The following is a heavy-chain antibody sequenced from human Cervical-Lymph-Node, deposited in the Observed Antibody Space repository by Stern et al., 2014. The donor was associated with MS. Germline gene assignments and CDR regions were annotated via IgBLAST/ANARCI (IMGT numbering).Heavy chain of an antibody. CDR2: IYYSGST. CDR3: ARDSQGYSNYYYYYGMDV. V-gene: IGHV4-59*01. CDR1: GGSISSYY. D-gene: IGHD4-11*01. Sequence: QVQLQESGPGLVKPSETLSLTCTVSGGSISSYYWSWIRQPPGKGLEWLGYIYYSGSTNYNPSLKSRVTISVDTSKNQFSLKLSSVTAADTAVYYCARDSQGYSNYYYYYGMDVWGQGTTVTVSS. J-gene: IGHJ6*02.